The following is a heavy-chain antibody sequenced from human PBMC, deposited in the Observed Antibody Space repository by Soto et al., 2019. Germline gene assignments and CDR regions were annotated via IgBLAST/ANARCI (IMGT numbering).Heavy chain of an antibody. V-gene: IGHV4-30-4*01. Sequence: PSETLSLTSTVSGGSIIIGYYYWSWIRQPPWKGREWIGYIYYSGSTYYNPSPKSQVTISVDTSKNQFTLKLSSVTDADTDVYHCASERHYYYGMDVWGQGTTVTVSS. J-gene: IGHJ6*02. CDR1: GGSIIIGYYY. CDR3: ASERHYYYGMDV. CDR2: IYYSGST.